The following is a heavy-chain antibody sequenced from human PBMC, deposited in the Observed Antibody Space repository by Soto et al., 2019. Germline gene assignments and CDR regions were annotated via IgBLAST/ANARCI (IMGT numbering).Heavy chain of an antibody. CDR3: ARGPAEAKWEPLRYYYHCMDI. V-gene: IGHV3-74*01. CDR1: GFTFSSYW. D-gene: IGHD1-26*01. J-gene: IGHJ6*02. Sequence: GGSLRLSCAASGFTFSSYWMHWVRQAPGKGLVWVSRINSGGSSTSYADSVKGRFTISRDNAKNTLYLQMNSLRAEDKTVYHCARGPAEAKWEPLRYYYHCMDIRGQRTT. CDR2: INSGGSST.